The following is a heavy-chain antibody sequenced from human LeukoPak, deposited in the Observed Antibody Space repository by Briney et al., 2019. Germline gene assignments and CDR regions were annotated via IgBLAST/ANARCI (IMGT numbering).Heavy chain of an antibody. CDR2: ISYDGSNK. V-gene: IGHV3-30*04. Sequence: QSGGSLRLSCAASGFTFSSYAMHWVRQAPGKGLEWVAVISYDGSNKYYADSVKGRFTISRDNSKNTLYLQMNSLRAEDTAVYYCARDKGGDSYYYYMDVWGKGTTVTVSS. CDR1: GFTFSSYA. D-gene: IGHD2-21*02. CDR3: ARDKGGDSYYYYMDV. J-gene: IGHJ6*03.